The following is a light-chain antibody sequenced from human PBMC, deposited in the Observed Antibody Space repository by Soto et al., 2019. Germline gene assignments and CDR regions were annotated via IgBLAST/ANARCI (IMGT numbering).Light chain of an antibody. V-gene: IGKV1-39*01. CDR3: QQTYSALPT. J-gene: IGKJ1*01. CDR1: QIISTY. Sequence: DIQMTQSPSSLSASVGDRVTITCRASQIISTYLNWYQQRAGLAPRLLIYAASSLQSGVPPRFSGSGSGTDFTLTISSLQPEDFATYFCQQTYSALPTFGQGTKVEIK. CDR2: AAS.